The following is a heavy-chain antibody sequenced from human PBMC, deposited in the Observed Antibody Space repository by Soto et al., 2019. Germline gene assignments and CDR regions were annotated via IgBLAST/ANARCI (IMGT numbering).Heavy chain of an antibody. J-gene: IGHJ4*02. V-gene: IGHV1-69*02. CDR1: GGTFSSYT. D-gene: IGHD5-12*01. CDR2: IIPILGIA. CDR3: ARGLAGGYSGYDSWGGNDY. Sequence: SVKVSCKASGGTFSSYTISWVRQAPGQGLEWMGRIIPILGIANYAQKFQGRVTITADKSTSTAYMELSSLRSEDTAVYYCARGLAGGYSGYDSWGGNDYWGQGTLVTVSS.